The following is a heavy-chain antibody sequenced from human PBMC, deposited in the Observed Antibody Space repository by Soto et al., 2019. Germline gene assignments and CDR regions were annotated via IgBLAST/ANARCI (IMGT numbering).Heavy chain of an antibody. CDR3: ATSLGYTSGWEFDY. J-gene: IGHJ4*02. D-gene: IGHD6-19*01. V-gene: IGHV1-18*01. CDR1: GYAFASYG. CDR2: ISPHNGNT. Sequence: GASVKVSCKASGYAFASYGINWVRQAPGQGLEWMGWISPHNGNTNYEQNLQGRVTMTTDTSTSTALMDLRSLRSDDTAVYYCATSLGYTSGWEFDYWGQGTLVTVS.